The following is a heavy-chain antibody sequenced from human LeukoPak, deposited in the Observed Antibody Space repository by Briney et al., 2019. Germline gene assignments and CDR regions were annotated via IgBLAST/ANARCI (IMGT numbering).Heavy chain of an antibody. D-gene: IGHD3-10*01. V-gene: IGHV3-64D*06. CDR3: VKESEVTMVRGVPYFDY. CDR1: GFTFSSYA. CDR2: ISSNGGST. Sequence: GGSLRLSCSASGFTFSSYAMHWVRQAPGKGLEYVSAISSNGGSTYYADSVKGRFTISRDNSKNTLYLQMSSLRAEDTAVYYCVKESEVTMVRGVPYFDYWGQGTLVTVSP. J-gene: IGHJ4*02.